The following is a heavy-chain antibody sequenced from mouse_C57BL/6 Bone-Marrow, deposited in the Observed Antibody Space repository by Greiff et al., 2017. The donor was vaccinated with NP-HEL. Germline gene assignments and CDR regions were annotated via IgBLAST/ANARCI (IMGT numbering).Heavy chain of an antibody. V-gene: IGHV7-3*01. CDR1: GFTFTDYY. D-gene: IGHD1-1*01. J-gene: IGHJ1*03. CDR3: ARKFITTVVRYFDV. Sequence: EVKLVESGGGLVQPGGSLSLSCAASGFTFTDYYMSWVRQPPGKALEWLGFIRNKANGYTTEYSASVKGRFTISRDNSQSILYLQMNALRAEDSATYYCARKFITTVVRYFDVWGTGTTVTVSS. CDR2: IRNKANGYTT.